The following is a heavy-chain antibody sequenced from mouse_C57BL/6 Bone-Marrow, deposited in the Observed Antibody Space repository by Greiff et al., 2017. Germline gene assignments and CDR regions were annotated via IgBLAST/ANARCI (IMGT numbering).Heavy chain of an antibody. V-gene: IGHV10-1*01. D-gene: IGHD1-1*01. CDR3: VRQLLRRGYAMDY. CDR1: GFSFNTYA. J-gene: IGHJ4*01. Sequence: EVKLVESGGGLVQPKGSLKLSCAASGFSFNTYAMNWVRQAPGKGLEWVARIRSKSNNYATYYADSVKDRFTISREDSESMLYLQMNNLKTEDTAMYYCVRQLLRRGYAMDYWGQGTSVTVSS. CDR2: IRSKSNNYAT.